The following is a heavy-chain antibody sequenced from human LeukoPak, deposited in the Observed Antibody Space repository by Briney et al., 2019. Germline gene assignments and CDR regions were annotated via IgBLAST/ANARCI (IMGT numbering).Heavy chain of an antibody. CDR2: ISSSSSYI. CDR1: GFTFSSYS. Sequence: GGSLRLSCAASGFTFSSYSMNWVRQAPGKGLEWVSSISSSSSYIYYADSVKGRFTISRDNAKNSLYLQMNSLRAEDTAVYYCARAEMIFGVAYLVSGMDVWGQGTTVTVSS. CDR3: ARAEMIFGVAYLVSGMDV. D-gene: IGHD3-3*01. J-gene: IGHJ6*02. V-gene: IGHV3-21*01.